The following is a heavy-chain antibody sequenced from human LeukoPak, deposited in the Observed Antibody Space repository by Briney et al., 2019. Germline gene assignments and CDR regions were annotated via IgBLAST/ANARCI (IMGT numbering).Heavy chain of an antibody. D-gene: IGHD6-13*01. Sequence: GGSLRLSCAASGFTVSSIYMNWVRQAPGKGLEWVSVIYSGGTTYYADSVKGRFTISRDNSKNTLYLQMNLLRVEDTAVYFCARASTIGAAGLFDFWGQGTLVTVSS. CDR1: GFTVSSIY. V-gene: IGHV3-53*01. CDR3: ARASTIGAAGLFDF. CDR2: IYSGGTT. J-gene: IGHJ4*02.